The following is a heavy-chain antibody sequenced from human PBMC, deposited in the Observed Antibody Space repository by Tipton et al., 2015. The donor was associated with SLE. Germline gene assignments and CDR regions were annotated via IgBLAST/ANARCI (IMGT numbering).Heavy chain of an antibody. D-gene: IGHD6-19*01. Sequence: LSCAASGFTFSSYAMSWIRQPPGKGLEWIGEINHSGSTNYNPSLKSRVTISVDTSKNQFSLKLSSVTAADTAVYYCAREGSSGWYNYFDYWGQGTLVTVSS. CDR1: GFTFSSYA. CDR2: INHSGST. CDR3: AREGSSGWYNYFDY. V-gene: IGHV4-34*01. J-gene: IGHJ4*02.